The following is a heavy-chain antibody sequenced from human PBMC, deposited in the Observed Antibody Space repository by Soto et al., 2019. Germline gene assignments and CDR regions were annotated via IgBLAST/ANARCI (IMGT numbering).Heavy chain of an antibody. CDR1: GYIFTTYG. V-gene: IGHV1-18*01. CDR2: IRTHNGDT. J-gene: IGHJ3*02. Sequence: QVQLVQSGAEVKKPGASVKVSCKTSGYIFTTYGVCWVRQAPGQGLEWMGWIRTHNGDTNYAQNFKGRVTMTTDTSTSTAFMELRSLRSDDTAVYYCARGGGPYYRTDAFDMWGQGTMVTVSS. CDR3: ARGGGPYYRTDAFDM. D-gene: IGHD1-26*01.